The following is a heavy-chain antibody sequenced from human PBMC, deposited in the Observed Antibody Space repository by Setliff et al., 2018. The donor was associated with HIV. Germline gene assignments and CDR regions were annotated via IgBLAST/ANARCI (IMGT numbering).Heavy chain of an antibody. CDR3: AIDGLSYDILPGSIAYFHSGMDV. CDR1: GYTISAHG. D-gene: IGHD3-9*01. Sequence: ASVKVSCKASGYTISAHGVSWVRHAPGHGLEWMGWISGDNGDTKYSQRFQGRPTMTTETSTNTAYMELRSLRSDDTAVYYCAIDGLSYDILPGSIAYFHSGMDVWGQGTTVTVSS. CDR2: ISGDNGDT. V-gene: IGHV1-18*01. J-gene: IGHJ6*02.